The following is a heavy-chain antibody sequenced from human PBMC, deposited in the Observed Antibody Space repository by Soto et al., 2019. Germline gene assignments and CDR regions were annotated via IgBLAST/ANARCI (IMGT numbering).Heavy chain of an antibody. J-gene: IGHJ6*02. D-gene: IGHD3-22*01. CDR1: GFKISSNW. CDR3: ARFYYDSSGYLPSPYYYYYGMDV. V-gene: IGHV3-7*04. Sequence: GSLRLSCAASGFKISSNWMSWVRQAPGKGLEWVANIKQDGSEKYYVDSVRGRFTISRDNAKNSLYLQMNSLRAEDTAVYYCARFYYDSSGYLPSPYYYYYGMDVWGQGTTVSVSS. CDR2: IKQDGSEK.